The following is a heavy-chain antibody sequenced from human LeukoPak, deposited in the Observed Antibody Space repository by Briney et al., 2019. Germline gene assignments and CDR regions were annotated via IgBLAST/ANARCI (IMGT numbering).Heavy chain of an antibody. V-gene: IGHV4-59*01. J-gene: IGHJ4*02. Sequence: SETLSLTCTVSGGSISSYYWSWIRPPPGKGLEWVGYIYYRGNTKYNPSLKSRVTISVDMSKNQFSLKLSSVTAADTAVYYCTGGGYDYDSPPGDPFDYWGQGTLVTVSS. D-gene: IGHD5-18*01. CDR2: IYYRGNT. CDR3: TGGGYDYDSPPGDPFDY. CDR1: GGSISSYY.